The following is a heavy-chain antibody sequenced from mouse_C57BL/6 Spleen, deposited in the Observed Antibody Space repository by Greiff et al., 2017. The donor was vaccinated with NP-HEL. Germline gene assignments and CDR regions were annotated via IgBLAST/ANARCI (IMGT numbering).Heavy chain of an antibody. D-gene: IGHD1-1*01. CDR1: GFTFSSYA. CDR2: ISSGGDYI. J-gene: IGHJ3*01. Sequence: VQLKESGEGLVKPGGSLKLSCAASGFTFSSYAMSWVRQTPEKRLEWVAYISSGGDYIYYADTVKGRFTISRDNARNTLYLQMSSLKSEDTAMYYCTRDYGSSFWFAYWGQGTLVTVSA. V-gene: IGHV5-9-1*02. CDR3: TRDYGSSFWFAY.